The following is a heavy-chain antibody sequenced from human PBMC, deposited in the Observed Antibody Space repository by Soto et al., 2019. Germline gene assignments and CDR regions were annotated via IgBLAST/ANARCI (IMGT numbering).Heavy chain of an antibody. V-gene: IGHV4-30-2*01. D-gene: IGHD3-9*01. CDR1: GGSISSGGYS. CDR2: IYHSGST. CDR3: ARARGSYYDILTGYYSGDYYGMDV. Sequence: PSETLSLTCAVSGGSISSGGYSWSWIRQPPGKGLEWIGHIYHSGSTYYNPSLKSRVTISVDRSKNQFSLKLGSVTAADTAVYYCARARGSYYDILTGYYSGDYYGMDVWGQGTTVTVSS. J-gene: IGHJ6*02.